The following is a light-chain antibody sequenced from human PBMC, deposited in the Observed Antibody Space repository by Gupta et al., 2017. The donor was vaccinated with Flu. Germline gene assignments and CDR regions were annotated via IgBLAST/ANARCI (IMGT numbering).Light chain of an antibody. V-gene: IGKV1-39*01. CDR3: QHSYNNPPT. Sequence: DIQMTQSPSSLSASVGDRVTITCRASQSIGSHLNWYQQKPGKAPNLLIYTTSSLQSGVPSSFSGSGSGTDFTLTISSLHREDFATYYCQHSYNNPPTFGQGTKLDTK. J-gene: IGKJ1*01. CDR2: TTS. CDR1: QSIGSH.